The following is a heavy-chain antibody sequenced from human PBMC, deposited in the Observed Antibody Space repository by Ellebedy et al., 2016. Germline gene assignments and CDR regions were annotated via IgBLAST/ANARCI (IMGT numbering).Heavy chain of an antibody. CDR2: ISRTGSYI. CDR3: AKWNGGWYAFEV. J-gene: IGHJ3*01. Sequence: GGSLRLSCGASGFTFSNFAMNWVRQVPGKGLEWVTSISRTGSYIYYADSVKGRFTISRDNAKNSLSLQMNSLRTEDTAVYYCAKWNGGWYAFEVWGQGTMVTVSS. D-gene: IGHD6-19*01. V-gene: IGHV3-21*01. CDR1: GFTFSNFA.